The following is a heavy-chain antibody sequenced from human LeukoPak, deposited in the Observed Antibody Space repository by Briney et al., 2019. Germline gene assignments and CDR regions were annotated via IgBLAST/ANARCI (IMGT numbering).Heavy chain of an antibody. V-gene: IGHV4-59*01. D-gene: IGHD6-19*01. CDR3: ARTYSGWPLDY. J-gene: IGHJ4*02. CDR1: GGSISSYY. Sequence: PSETLSLTCTVSGGSISSYYLSWLRQPPGKGLEWIGYIYYSGSTNYNPSLKSRVTISVDTSKNQFSLKLSSVTAADTAVYYCARTYSGWPLDYWGQGTLVTVSS. CDR2: IYYSGST.